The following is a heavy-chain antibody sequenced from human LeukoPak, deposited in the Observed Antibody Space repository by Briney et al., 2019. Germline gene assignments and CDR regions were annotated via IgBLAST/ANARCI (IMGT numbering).Heavy chain of an antibody. Sequence: GGSLRLSCAASGFTFSDYYMSWIRQAPGKGLEWVSYISSSSSTIYYADSVKGRFTISRDNAKNSLYLQMNSLRSEDTAVYYCARVAAEVVGVPGAIGFGWLRRDYYYMDVWGKGTTVTVSS. CDR1: GFTFSDYY. CDR3: ARVAAEVVGVPGAIGFGWLRRDYYYMDV. V-gene: IGHV3-11*01. J-gene: IGHJ6*03. CDR2: ISSSSSTI. D-gene: IGHD2-2*02.